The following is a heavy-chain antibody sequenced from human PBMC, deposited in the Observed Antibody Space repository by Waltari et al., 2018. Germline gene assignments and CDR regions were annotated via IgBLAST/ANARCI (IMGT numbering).Heavy chain of an antibody. D-gene: IGHD6-13*01. CDR3: AREGEQQLKYYFDY. CDR1: GFTFSSYG. CDR2: ICYDGSNK. V-gene: IGHV3-33*01. Sequence: QVQLVESGGGVVQPGRSLRLSCAASGFTFSSYGMHWVRQAPGKGLEWVAVICYDGSNKDYADSVKGRFTISRDNSKNTLYLQMNSLRAEDTAVYYCAREGEQQLKYYFDYWGQGTLVTVSS. J-gene: IGHJ4*02.